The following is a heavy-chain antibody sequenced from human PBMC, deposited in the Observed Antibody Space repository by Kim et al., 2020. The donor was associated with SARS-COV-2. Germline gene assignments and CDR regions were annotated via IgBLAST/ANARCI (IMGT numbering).Heavy chain of an antibody. CDR1: GYTFTGYF. Sequence: ASVKVSCKASGYTFTGYFVHWVRQAPGQDLEWMGWINSNSGDRKFAPRFQGRVTMTRDTSISTAYMELSSLTSDDTAMYYCARGLYADYAELYLDYWGQGTLVTVSS. D-gene: IGHD4-17*01. J-gene: IGHJ4*02. CDR2: INSNSGDR. CDR3: ARGLYADYAELYLDY. V-gene: IGHV1-2*02.